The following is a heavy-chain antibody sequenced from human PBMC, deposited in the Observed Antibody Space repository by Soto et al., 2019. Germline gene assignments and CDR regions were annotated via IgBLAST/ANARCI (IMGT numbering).Heavy chain of an antibody. CDR2: INPSGGGT. V-gene: IGHV1-2*04. Sequence: ASVKVSCKASGYTFTSYYMHWVRQAPGQGLEWMGIINPSGGGTNYAQKFQGWVTMTRDTSISTAYMELSRLRSDDTAVYYCARGGFTHYDILTVFLSSFSGPYYYYGMDVWGQGTTVTVSS. CDR3: ARGGFTHYDILTVFLSSFSGPYYYYGMDV. D-gene: IGHD3-9*01. J-gene: IGHJ6*02. CDR1: GYTFTSYY.